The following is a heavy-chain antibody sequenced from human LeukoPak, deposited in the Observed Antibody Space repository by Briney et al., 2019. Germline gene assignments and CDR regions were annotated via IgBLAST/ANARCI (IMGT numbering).Heavy chain of an antibody. D-gene: IGHD6-19*01. CDR2: INHSGST. J-gene: IGHJ3*02. V-gene: IGHV4-34*01. CDR1: GGSFSGYY. Sequence: SETLSLTCAVYGGSFSGYYWSWIRQPPGKGLEWIGEINHSGSTNYNPSLKSRVTISVDTSKNQFSLKLSSVTAADTAVYSCARAISSGWYLVGAFDIWGQGTMVTVSS. CDR3: ARAISSGWYLVGAFDI.